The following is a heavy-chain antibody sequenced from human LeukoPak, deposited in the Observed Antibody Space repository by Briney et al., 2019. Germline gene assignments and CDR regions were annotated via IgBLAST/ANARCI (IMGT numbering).Heavy chain of an antibody. D-gene: IGHD3-10*01. V-gene: IGHV1-8*03. CDR3: ARVFGSAPYFDY. Sequence: ASVKVSCKASGYTFTIYDINWVRQATGQGLEWMGWMNPNSGNTGYAQKFQGRVTITRNTSISTAYMELSSLRSEDTAVYYCARVFGSAPYFDYWGQGTLVTVSS. CDR1: GYTFTIYD. J-gene: IGHJ4*02. CDR2: MNPNSGNT.